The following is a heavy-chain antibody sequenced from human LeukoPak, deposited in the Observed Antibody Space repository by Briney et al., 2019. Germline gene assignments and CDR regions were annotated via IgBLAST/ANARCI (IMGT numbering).Heavy chain of an antibody. V-gene: IGHV1-8*03. CDR3: ARGGTYGDYGDY. D-gene: IGHD4-17*01. Sequence: ASVKVSCKASGYTFTGYYMHWVRQAPGQGLEWMGWMNPNSGDRGYAQKFQGRVTITRNTSISTAYMELSSLRSEDTAVYYCARGGTYGDYGDYWGQGTLVTVSS. J-gene: IGHJ4*02. CDR1: GYTFTGYY. CDR2: MNPNSGDR.